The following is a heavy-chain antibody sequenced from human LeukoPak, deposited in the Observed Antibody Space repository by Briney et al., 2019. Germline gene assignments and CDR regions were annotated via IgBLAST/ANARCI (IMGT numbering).Heavy chain of an antibody. Sequence: GASVKVSCKASGYTFTDYYMYWVRQAPGQGLEWMGWIDPNSGGTNYAQKFQGRVTMTRDTSISTACMELSRLRSDDTAVYYCARGHSGAALPKRTHFDYWGQGTLVTVSS. CDR3: ARGHSGAALPKRTHFDY. CDR1: GYTFTDYY. CDR2: IDPNSGGT. V-gene: IGHV1-2*02. J-gene: IGHJ4*02.